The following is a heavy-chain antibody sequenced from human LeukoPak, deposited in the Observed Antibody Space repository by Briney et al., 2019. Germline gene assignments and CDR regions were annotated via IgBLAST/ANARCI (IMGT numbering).Heavy chain of an antibody. V-gene: IGHV1-69*05. D-gene: IGHD3-22*01. Sequence: SVKVSCKASGGTFSSYAISWVRQAPGQGLEWMGGIIPIFGTANYAQKFQGRVTITTNESTSTAYMELSSLRSEDTAVYYCAREQAGQDYCDSSGYSNNWFDPWGQGTLVTVSS. J-gene: IGHJ5*02. CDR2: IIPIFGTA. CDR1: GGTFSSYA. CDR3: AREQAGQDYCDSSGYSNNWFDP.